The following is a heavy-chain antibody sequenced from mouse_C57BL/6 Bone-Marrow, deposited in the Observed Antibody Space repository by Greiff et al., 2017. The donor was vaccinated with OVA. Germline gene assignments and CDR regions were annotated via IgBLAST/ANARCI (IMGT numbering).Heavy chain of an antibody. D-gene: IGHD1-1*01. V-gene: IGHV1-39*01. CDR2: INPNYGTT. CDR1: GYSFTDYN. J-gene: IGHJ2*01. CDR3: ARANGKDFDD. Sequence: EVQLQQSGPELVKPGASVKISCKASGYSFTDYNMNWVKQSHGKSLEWIGVINPNYGTTSYNQKFKGKATLTVDKSSSTAYMQLNSLTAEDSAVYCCARANGKDFDDWGQGTTLTVSS.